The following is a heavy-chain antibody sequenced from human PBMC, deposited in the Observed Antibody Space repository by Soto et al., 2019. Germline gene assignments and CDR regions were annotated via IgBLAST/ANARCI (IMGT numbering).Heavy chain of an antibody. CDR2: INPTGGST. CDR3: ARSYSTSWGPIDY. Sequence: QVQLAQSGAEVKKPGASVKVSCKASGNTFTSYYMHWVRQAPGQGLEWMGIINPTGGSTSYAQKFQGRVTMTKDTSTSTVYMELSSLRPEDTAVYYCARSYSTSWGPIDYWGQGTLVTVSS. J-gene: IGHJ4*02. CDR1: GNTFTSYY. D-gene: IGHD6-13*01. V-gene: IGHV1-46*01.